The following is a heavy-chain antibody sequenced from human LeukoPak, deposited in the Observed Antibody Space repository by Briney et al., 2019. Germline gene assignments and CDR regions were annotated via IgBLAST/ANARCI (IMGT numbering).Heavy chain of an antibody. V-gene: IGHV3-48*03. D-gene: IGHD1-1*01. CDR3: ANINTGY. CDR2: ISTSGTTT. CDR1: GFTFSHYA. J-gene: IGHJ4*02. Sequence: PGRSLRLSCGASGFTFSHYAMNWVRQAPGKGLEWVSYISTSGTTTSCTDSVKGRFTISRDNVKHSVYLQMNSLRAEDTAIYYCANINTGYWGQGTLVTVSS.